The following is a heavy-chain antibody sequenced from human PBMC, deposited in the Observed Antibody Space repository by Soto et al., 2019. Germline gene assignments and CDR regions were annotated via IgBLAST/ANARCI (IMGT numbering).Heavy chain of an antibody. V-gene: IGHV1-2*04. Sequence: AKVSCKASGYTFTGYYMHWVRQAPRQGLEWMGWINPNSGGTNYAQKFQGWVTMTRDTSISTAYMELSRLRSDDTAVYYCARMYHQSSPSTYYYYGMDVWGQGTTVTVSS. CDR1: GYTFTGYY. CDR2: INPNSGGT. J-gene: IGHJ6*02. D-gene: IGHD2-2*01. CDR3: ARMYHQSSPSTYYYYGMDV.